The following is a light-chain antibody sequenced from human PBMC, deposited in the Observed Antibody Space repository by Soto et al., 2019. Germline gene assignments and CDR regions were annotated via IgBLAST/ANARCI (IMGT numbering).Light chain of an antibody. Sequence: QSALTQPASVSGSPGQSITISCTGTSSDVGSYNLVSWYQQHPGKAPKLMIYEGTKRPSGVSNRFSGSKSGNTASLTISGLQAEVEADYYCCSYAGSSNYVLFGGGTKLTVL. CDR1: SSDVGSYNL. J-gene: IGLJ2*01. CDR2: EGT. CDR3: CSYAGSSNYVL. V-gene: IGLV2-23*01.